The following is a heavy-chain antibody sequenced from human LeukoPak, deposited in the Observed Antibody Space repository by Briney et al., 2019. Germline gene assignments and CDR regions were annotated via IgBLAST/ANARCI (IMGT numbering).Heavy chain of an antibody. Sequence: ASVKVSCKASGYTFTSYGISWVRQAPGQGLEWMGWISAYSGNTNYAQKLQGRVTMTTDTSTSTAYMELRSLRSDDTAVYYCARGDDSSGYYDAFDIWGQGTMVTVSS. CDR2: ISAYSGNT. D-gene: IGHD3-22*01. CDR1: GYTFTSYG. J-gene: IGHJ3*02. V-gene: IGHV1-18*01. CDR3: ARGDDSSGYYDAFDI.